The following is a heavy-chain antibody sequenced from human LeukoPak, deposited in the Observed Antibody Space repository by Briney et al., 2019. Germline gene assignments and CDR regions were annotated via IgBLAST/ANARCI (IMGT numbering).Heavy chain of an antibody. V-gene: IGHV3-15*01. D-gene: IGHD6-25*01. Sequence: GGSPRLSCVASGFTFSDAWMSWVRQAPGKGLEWVGRIKSKIDGGTIDYAAPVNGRFTISRDDSRNTLYLQMNSLKTEDTAVYYCTTRRQDGCWGQGTLVTVS. CDR1: GFTFSDAW. CDR2: IKSKIDGGTI. J-gene: IGHJ4*02. CDR3: TTRRQDGC.